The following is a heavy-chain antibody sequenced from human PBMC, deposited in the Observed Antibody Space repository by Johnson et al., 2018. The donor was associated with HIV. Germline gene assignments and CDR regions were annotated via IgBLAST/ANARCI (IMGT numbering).Heavy chain of an antibody. Sequence: QVQLVESGGGVVQPGRSLRLSCAASGFTFSSYAMHWVRQAPGKGLEWVAVIPYDGYNKYYADSVRGRFPISRDNSKNTLYLQRSSLRAEDTAVYYCAREFRNSSSPAHYACDIWGQGTMVTVSS. CDR3: AREFRNSSSPAHYACDI. CDR1: GFTFSSYA. D-gene: IGHD6-6*01. CDR2: IPYDGYNK. V-gene: IGHV3-30-3*01. J-gene: IGHJ3*02.